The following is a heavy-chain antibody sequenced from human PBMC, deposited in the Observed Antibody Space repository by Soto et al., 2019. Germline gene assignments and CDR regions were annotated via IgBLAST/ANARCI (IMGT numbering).Heavy chain of an antibody. CDR3: AKASSSGYWFDP. Sequence: SETLSLTCTVSGGSVSSGSYYWSWIRQPPGKGLEWIGYIYYSGSTNYNPSLKSRVTISVDTSKNQFSLKLSSVTAADTAVYYCAKASSSGYWFDPWGQGTLVTVSS. CDR1: GGSVSSGSYY. D-gene: IGHD3-22*01. J-gene: IGHJ5*02. CDR2: IYYSGST. V-gene: IGHV4-61*01.